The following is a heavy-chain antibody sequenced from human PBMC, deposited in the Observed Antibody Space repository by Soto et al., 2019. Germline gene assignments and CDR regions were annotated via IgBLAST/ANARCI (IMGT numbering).Heavy chain of an antibody. J-gene: IGHJ4*02. CDR1: GFTFSSYS. Sequence: EVQLVESGGGLVKPGGSLRLSCGASGFTFSSYSINWVRQAPGKGLEWFSSISSSSSLIYYADSVKGRFTISRDNAKNSLYLHMSSLRAEDTAVYYCARDSTLTPGYCSTSCYNLDCWGQGTLVTVAA. V-gene: IGHV3-21*01. D-gene: IGHD2-2*02. CDR3: ARDSTLTPGYCSTSCYNLDC. CDR2: ISSSSSLI.